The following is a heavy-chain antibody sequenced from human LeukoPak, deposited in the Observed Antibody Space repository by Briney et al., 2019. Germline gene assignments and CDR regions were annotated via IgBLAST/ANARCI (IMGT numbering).Heavy chain of an antibody. CDR2: IYHSGST. J-gene: IGHJ5*02. D-gene: IGHD3-10*01. CDR1: GVSVGSAGYS. Sequence: SETLSLTCAVSGVSVGSAGYSWSWIRQPPGKGLEWIGSIYHSGSTYYNPSLKSRVTISVDTSKNQFSLKLSSVTAADTAVYYCARVMRWFGELSPNWFDPWGQGTLVTVSS. CDR3: ARVMRWFGELSPNWFDP. V-gene: IGHV4-30-2*03.